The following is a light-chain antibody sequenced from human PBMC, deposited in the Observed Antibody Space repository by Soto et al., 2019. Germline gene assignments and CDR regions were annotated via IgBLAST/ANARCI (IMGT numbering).Light chain of an antibody. J-gene: IGLJ1*01. V-gene: IGLV1-51*01. Sequence: QAVVTQPPSVSAAPGQKVTISCSGSSSNIGNNYVSWYQQLPGTAPKLLIYDNNKRPSGIPDRFSGSKSGTSATLGITGLQTGDEADYYCGTWDSSLSAVFGTGTKVTV. CDR2: DNN. CDR3: GTWDSSLSAV. CDR1: SSNIGNNY.